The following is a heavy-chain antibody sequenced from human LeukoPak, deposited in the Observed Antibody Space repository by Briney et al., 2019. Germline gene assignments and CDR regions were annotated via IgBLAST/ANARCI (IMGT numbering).Heavy chain of an antibody. J-gene: IGHJ4*02. CDR2: IYTSGST. CDR1: GGSISSYY. V-gene: IGHV4-4*07. D-gene: IGHD3-10*01. CDR3: ARARVTMVRGVRHFDY. Sequence: SETLSLTCTVSGGSISSYYWSWIRQPAGKGLEWIGRIYTSGSTNYNPSLKSRVTMSVDTSKNQFSLKLSSVTAADTAVYYCARARVTMVRGVRHFDYWGQGTLVTVSS.